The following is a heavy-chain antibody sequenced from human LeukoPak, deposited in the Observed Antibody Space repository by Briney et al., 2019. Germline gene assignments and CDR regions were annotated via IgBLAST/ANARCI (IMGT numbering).Heavy chain of an antibody. CDR1: SGSISSGDYY. CDR2: IYYSGST. Sequence: PSQTLSLTCTVSSGSISSGDYYWSWIRQPPGKGLEWIGYIYYSGSTYYNPSLKSRVTISVDTSKNQFSLKLTSVTAADTAVYYCARGNPPRYCSGGSCYSKMNWFDPWGQGTLVTVSS. D-gene: IGHD2-15*01. J-gene: IGHJ5*02. V-gene: IGHV4-30-4*01. CDR3: ARGNPPRYCSGGSCYSKMNWFDP.